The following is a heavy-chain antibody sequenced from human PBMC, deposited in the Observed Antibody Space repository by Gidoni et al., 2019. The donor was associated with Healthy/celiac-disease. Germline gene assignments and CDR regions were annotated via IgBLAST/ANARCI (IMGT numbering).Heavy chain of an antibody. CDR1: GFTCSSYS. Sequence: EVQLVESGGGLVKPGGARRVSCAASGFTCSSYSMNWVRQEPGKGLGCVSSISSSSSYIYYADSVKGRFTLSRDNAKNSLYLQMNSLRAEDTAVYYCARFGTAAAGTMRYFDYWGQGTLVTVSS. J-gene: IGHJ4*02. V-gene: IGHV3-21*01. D-gene: IGHD6-13*01. CDR2: ISSSSSYI. CDR3: ARFGTAAAGTMRYFDY.